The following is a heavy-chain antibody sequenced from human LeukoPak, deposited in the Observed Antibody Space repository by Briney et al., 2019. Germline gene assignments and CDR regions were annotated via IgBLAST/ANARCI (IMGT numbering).Heavy chain of an antibody. CDR1: GGSISSSSYY. CDR3: ARALVKDYDLWSGYPYYFDY. J-gene: IGHJ4*02. D-gene: IGHD3-3*01. CDR2: IYYSGST. Sequence: SETLSLTCTVSGGSISSSSYYWGWIRQPPGKGLEWIGYIYYSGSTNYNPSLKSRVTISVDTSKNQFSLKLSSVTAADTAVYYCARALVKDYDLWSGYPYYFDYWGQGTLVTVSS. V-gene: IGHV4-61*05.